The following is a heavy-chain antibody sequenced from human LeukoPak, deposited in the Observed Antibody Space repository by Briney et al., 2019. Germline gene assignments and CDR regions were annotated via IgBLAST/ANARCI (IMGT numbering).Heavy chain of an antibody. D-gene: IGHD4-11*01. CDR3: ATSIGSKNAFHI. Sequence: PETLSLTCTVSGVSISQNYWTWIRQSPGKGLEWIGFVSYIGGTRYNPSLKSRLSLSIDTSKNQFSLDLTSVTASDTAVYYCATSIGSKNAFHIWGRGTAVTVSS. J-gene: IGHJ3*02. V-gene: IGHV4-59*08. CDR1: GVSISQNY. CDR2: VSYIGGT.